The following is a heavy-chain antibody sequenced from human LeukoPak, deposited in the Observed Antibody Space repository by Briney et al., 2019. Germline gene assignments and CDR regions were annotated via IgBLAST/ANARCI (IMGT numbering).Heavy chain of an antibody. V-gene: IGHV1-2*06. CDR3: ARDPDYTITMVRGSPGDY. Sequence: ASVKPSCKASGYTFTGFYMHWVRQAPGQGLEWIGRINPNSGGTNYTQKFQGRATMTRDPSISTACMRLSWLRSEDPSVYSGARDPDYTITMVRGSPGDYWGQGALVTVSS. CDR2: INPNSGGT. D-gene: IGHD3-10*01. J-gene: IGHJ4*02. CDR1: GYTFTGFY.